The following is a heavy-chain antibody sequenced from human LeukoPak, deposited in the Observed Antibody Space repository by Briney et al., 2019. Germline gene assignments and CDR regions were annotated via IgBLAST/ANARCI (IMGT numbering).Heavy chain of an antibody. D-gene: IGHD3-3*01. J-gene: IGHJ4*02. Sequence: ASVKVSCKAPGYTFTSYGISWVRQAPGQGLEWMGWISAYNGNTNYAQELQGRVTMTTDTSTNTAYMELRSLRSDDTAVYFCADFYTTSGFFYWGQGTLVTVSS. CDR1: GYTFTSYG. CDR2: ISAYNGNT. CDR3: ADFYTTSGFFY. V-gene: IGHV1-18*01.